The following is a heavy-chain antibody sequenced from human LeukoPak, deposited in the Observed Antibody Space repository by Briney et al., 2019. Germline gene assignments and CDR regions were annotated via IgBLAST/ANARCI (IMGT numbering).Heavy chain of an antibody. V-gene: IGHV1-2*02. CDR2: INPNSGDT. CDR3: ARGQIASYYYSDY. D-gene: IGHD2-21*01. Sequence: ASVKVSCKASGYTFTADYMHWVRQAPGQGLEWMGWINPNSGDTNYAQNFQDRVTMTRDTSISTAYMELSSLTPDDTAVYYCARGQIASYYYSDYWGQGTLVTVSS. J-gene: IGHJ4*02. CDR1: GYTFTADY.